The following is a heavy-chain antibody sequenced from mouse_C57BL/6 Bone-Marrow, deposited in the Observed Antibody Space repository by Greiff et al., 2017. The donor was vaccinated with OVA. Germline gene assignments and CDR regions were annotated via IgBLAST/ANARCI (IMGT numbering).Heavy chain of an antibody. V-gene: IGHV10-3*01. CDR3: VRHYGLGWFAY. CDR2: IRRKSSNYAT. J-gene: IGHJ3*01. CDR1: GFTFNTYA. D-gene: IGHD1-1*01. Sequence: EVQVVESGGGLVQPKGSLKLSCAASGFTFNTYAMHWVRQAPGKGLEWVARIRRKSSNYATYYADSVKARFTISRDDSQSVLYLQMNNMKAEDTAMYCCVRHYGLGWFAYWGQGTLVTVSA.